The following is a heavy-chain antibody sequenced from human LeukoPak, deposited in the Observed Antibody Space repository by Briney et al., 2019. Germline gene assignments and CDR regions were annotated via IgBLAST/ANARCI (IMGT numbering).Heavy chain of an antibody. D-gene: IGHD6-13*01. Sequence: PSETLSLTCAVYGGSFSGYYWSWIRQPPGKGLEWIGSIYYSGSTYYNPSLKSRVTISVDTSKNQFSLKLSSVTAADTAVYYCARRKKGYSSSWPNYWYYYMDVWGKGTTVTISS. J-gene: IGHJ6*03. CDR1: GGSFSGYY. CDR3: ARRKKGYSSSWPNYWYYYMDV. CDR2: IYYSGST. V-gene: IGHV4-34*01.